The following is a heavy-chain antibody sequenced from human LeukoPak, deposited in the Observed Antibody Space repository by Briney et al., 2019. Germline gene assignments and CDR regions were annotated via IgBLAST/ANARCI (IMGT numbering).Heavy chain of an antibody. V-gene: IGHV3-20*04. CDR3: ARGSDDSSGFYNPFYFDY. D-gene: IGHD3-22*01. J-gene: IGHJ4*02. CDR1: GFTFDDYG. Sequence: GGSLRLSCAASGFTFDDYGMSWVRQAPGKGLEWVSGINWNGGSTGYADSVKGRFTISRDNARKSLYLQMNSLRVEDTAVYYCARGSDDSSGFYNPFYFDYWGQGTPVTVSS. CDR2: INWNGGST.